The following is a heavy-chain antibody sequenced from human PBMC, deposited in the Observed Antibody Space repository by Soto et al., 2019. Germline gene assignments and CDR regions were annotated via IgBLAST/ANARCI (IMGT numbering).Heavy chain of an antibody. J-gene: IGHJ6*03. V-gene: IGHV4-61*07. D-gene: IGHD1-1*01. Sequence: PGKGLEWIGYIYYSGSTNYNPSLKSRVTISVDTSKNQFSLKLSSVTAADTAVYYCARLGDGGGTTGYYYYYYYMDVWGKGTTGTVSS. CDR2: IYYSGST. CDR3: ARLGDGGGTTGYYYYYYYMDV.